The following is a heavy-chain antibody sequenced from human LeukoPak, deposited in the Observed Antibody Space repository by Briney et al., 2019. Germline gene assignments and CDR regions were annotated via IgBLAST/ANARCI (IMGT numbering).Heavy chain of an antibody. J-gene: IGHJ6*03. Sequence: GGSLRLSCAASGFTFSSYAMTWVRQAPGKGLEWVSAISGSGGGTYYADSVKGRFTISRDNSKNTLYLQMNSLRAEDTAVYYCAKCIVATNYYYYYMDVWGKGTTVTVSS. D-gene: IGHD5-12*01. CDR3: AKCIVATNYYYYYMDV. CDR1: GFTFSSYA. CDR2: ISGSGGGT. V-gene: IGHV3-23*01.